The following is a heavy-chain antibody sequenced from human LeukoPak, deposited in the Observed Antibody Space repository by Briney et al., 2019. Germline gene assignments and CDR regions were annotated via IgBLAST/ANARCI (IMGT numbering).Heavy chain of an antibody. CDR2: ISSSGSTI. CDR3: ARRVVVVVAAWFDP. CDR1: GFTFSDYY. D-gene: IGHD2-15*01. J-gene: IGHJ5*02. Sequence: GGSLRLSCAASGFTFSDYYMSWIRQAPGKGLEWVSYISSSGSTIYYADSVKGRFTISRDNAKNSLYLQMNSLRAEDTAAYYCARRVVVVVAAWFDPWGQGTLVTVSS. V-gene: IGHV3-11*04.